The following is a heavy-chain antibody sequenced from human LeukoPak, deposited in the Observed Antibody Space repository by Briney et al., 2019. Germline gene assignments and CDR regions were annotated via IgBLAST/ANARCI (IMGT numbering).Heavy chain of an antibody. V-gene: IGHV5-51*01. CDR1: GYSFISYW. J-gene: IGHJ3*02. Sequence: GESLKISCKASGYSFISYWIGWVRQMPGKGREWMGIIYPGDSDTRYSPSFQGQVTISADKSISTAYLQWSSLKASDTPMYYCAFYYDSSGPEAFDIWGQGTMVTVSS. D-gene: IGHD3-22*01. CDR3: AFYYDSSGPEAFDI. CDR2: IYPGDSDT.